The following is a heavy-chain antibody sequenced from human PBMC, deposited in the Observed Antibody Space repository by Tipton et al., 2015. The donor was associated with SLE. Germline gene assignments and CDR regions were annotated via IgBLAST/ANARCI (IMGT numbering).Heavy chain of an antibody. CDR2: IKQDGSEK. V-gene: IGHV3-7*03. CDR1: GFTFSDYY. J-gene: IGHJ4*02. Sequence: SLRLSCTASGFTFSDYYMSWIRQAPGKGLEWVANIKQDGSEKYYVDSVKGRFTISRDNAKNSLYLQMNSLRTEDSALYYCVRDKGATGFNYWGQGTLVTVSS. D-gene: IGHD1-26*01. CDR3: VRDKGATGFNY.